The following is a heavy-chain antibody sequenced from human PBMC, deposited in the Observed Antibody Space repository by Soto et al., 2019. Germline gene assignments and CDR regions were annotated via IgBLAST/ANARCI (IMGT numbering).Heavy chain of an antibody. CDR1: GFTFSSYS. V-gene: IGHV3-21*01. D-gene: IGHD1-26*01. Sequence: LRLSCAASGFTFSSYSMNWVRQAPGKGLEWVSSISSSSYIYYADSVKGRFTISRDNAKNSLYLQMNSLRAEDTAVYYCARLGQWGAVDNWFDPWGQGTLVTVS. J-gene: IGHJ5*02. CDR3: ARLGQWGAVDNWFDP. CDR2: ISSSSYI.